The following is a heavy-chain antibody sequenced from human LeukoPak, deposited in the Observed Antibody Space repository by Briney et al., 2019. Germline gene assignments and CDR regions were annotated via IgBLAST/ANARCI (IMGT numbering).Heavy chain of an antibody. D-gene: IGHD3-10*01. V-gene: IGHV5-51*01. J-gene: IGHJ3*02. CDR3: ASPVYGSGPTFDI. Sequence: GESLKISCXGSGYSFTSYWIGWVREMPGKGLEWMGIIYPGDSDTRYSPSFQGQVTISADKSISTAYLQWSSLKASDTAMYYFASPVYGSGPTFDIWGQGTMVTVSS. CDR1: GYSFTSYW. CDR2: IYPGDSDT.